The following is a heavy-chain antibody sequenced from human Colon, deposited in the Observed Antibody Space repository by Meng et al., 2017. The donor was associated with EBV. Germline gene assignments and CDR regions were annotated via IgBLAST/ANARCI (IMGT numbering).Heavy chain of an antibody. Sequence: AQRKRSGQGLGKPWLTPSVTCAISGDSVSRNSGAWNWIRQSPSRGLEWLGRTYYRSKWHNDYAVSVKGRIAINPDTSKNQFFLQLNSVTPEDTAVYYCARDYGTSRPFEYWGQGILVTVSS. D-gene: IGHD1/OR15-1a*01. CDR3: ARDYGTSRPFEY. V-gene: IGHV6-1*01. J-gene: IGHJ4*02. CDR2: TYYRSKWHN. CDR1: GDSVSRNSGA.